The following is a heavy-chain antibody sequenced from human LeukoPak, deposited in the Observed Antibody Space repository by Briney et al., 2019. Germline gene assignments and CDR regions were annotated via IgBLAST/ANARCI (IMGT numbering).Heavy chain of an antibody. J-gene: IGHJ4*02. CDR2: ISHEERNI. D-gene: IGHD2-2*01. CDR1: AFTFRNYA. V-gene: IGHV3-30*18. CDR3: AKDRTGLLVVPAALDY. Sequence: PGGSLTLSCAVSAFTFRNYAVHWVRQAPGKGLEWVAVISHEERNIYYADSVKGRFTISRDNSKNTLYLQMNSLRAEDTAVYYCAKDRTGLLVVPAALDYWGQGTLVTVSS.